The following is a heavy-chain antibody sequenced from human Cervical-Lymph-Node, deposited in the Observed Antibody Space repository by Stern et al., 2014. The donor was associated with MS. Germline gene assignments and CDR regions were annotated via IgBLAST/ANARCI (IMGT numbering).Heavy chain of an antibody. Sequence: QLQLQESGPGLVKPSETLSLICTVSGGSLSGSSDYWTWIRQTAGKGLEWIGRVYSSGSTHYNPSLQGRVSISIDTSKNVFSLRVTSGTAADTPVYFCARGKFFSGWLFDYWGQGILVTVSS. CDR1: GGSLSGSSDY. J-gene: IGHJ4*02. CDR3: ARGKFFSGWLFDY. CDR2: VYSSGST. D-gene: IGHD6-19*01. V-gene: IGHV4-61*02.